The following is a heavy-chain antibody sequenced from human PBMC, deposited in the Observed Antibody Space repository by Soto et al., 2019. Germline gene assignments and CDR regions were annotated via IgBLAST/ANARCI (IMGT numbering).Heavy chain of an antibody. CDR1: GYTFTSYD. D-gene: IGHD2-21*01. V-gene: IGHV1-8*01. Sequence: QVQLVQSGAEVKKPGASVKVSCKASGYTFTSYDINWVRQATGQGLEYLGWMNPNSGNTGYVQKFQGRVSMIGDTSISTAYMELSSLRSEDTAVYYCAKGIKYGDCSRWFDPWGQGTLVTVSS. CDR2: MNPNSGNT. J-gene: IGHJ5*02. CDR3: AKGIKYGDCSRWFDP.